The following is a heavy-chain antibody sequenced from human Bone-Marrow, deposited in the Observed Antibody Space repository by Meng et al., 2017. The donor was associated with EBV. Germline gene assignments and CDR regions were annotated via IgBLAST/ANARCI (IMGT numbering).Heavy chain of an antibody. CDR1: GDSFNNFG. Sequence: QVQLVQSVADVKKPGSSVKVSCKGSGDSFNNFGISWVRQAPGQGLEWMGDITPVFGVANYAESFQGRVTISADTSTRTTYMDLSSLRSDDTAVYYCVRDLWLRIGECVWGQGTLVTVSS. CDR3: VRDLWLRIGECV. CDR2: ITPVFGVA. V-gene: IGHV1-69*14. D-gene: IGHD5-12*01. J-gene: IGHJ4*02.